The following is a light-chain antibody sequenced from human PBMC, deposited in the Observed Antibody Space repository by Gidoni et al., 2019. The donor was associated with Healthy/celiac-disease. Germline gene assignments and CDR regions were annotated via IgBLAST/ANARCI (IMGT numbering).Light chain of an antibody. CDR1: QSVSSY. Sequence: EIGLTQSPATLSLSTGERATLSCRASQSVSSYLAWYQQKPGQAPRLLISDASNRATGIPARFSGSGSGTDFTLTISSLEPEDFAVYYCQQRSNWITFGQGTRLEIK. J-gene: IGKJ5*01. CDR2: DAS. V-gene: IGKV3-11*01. CDR3: QQRSNWIT.